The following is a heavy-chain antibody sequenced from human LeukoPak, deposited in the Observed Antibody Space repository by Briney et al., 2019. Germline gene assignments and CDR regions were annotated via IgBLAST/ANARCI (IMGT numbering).Heavy chain of an antibody. Sequence: GGSLRLSCAASGFTFSNAWMSWVRQAPGKGLEWVGRIKSKTDGGTTDYAAPVKGRFTISRDDSKNTLYLQMNSLKTEDTAVYYCTTHLDYGDYSFDYWGLGTLVTVSS. CDR3: TTHLDYGDYSFDY. D-gene: IGHD4-17*01. CDR2: IKSKTDGGTT. V-gene: IGHV3-15*01. J-gene: IGHJ4*02. CDR1: GFTFSNAW.